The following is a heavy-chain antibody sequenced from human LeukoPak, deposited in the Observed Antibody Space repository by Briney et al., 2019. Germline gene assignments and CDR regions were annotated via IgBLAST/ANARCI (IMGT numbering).Heavy chain of an antibody. CDR1: GGTFISYA. CDR2: IIPIFGTA. J-gene: IGHJ4*02. Sequence: ASVKVSCKASGGTFISYAISWVRQAPGQGLEWKGGIIPIFGTANYAQKFQGRVTITTDESTSTAYMELSSLRSEDTAVYYCARVLWFGELSHFDYWGQGTLVTVSS. CDR3: ARVLWFGELSHFDY. V-gene: IGHV1-69*05. D-gene: IGHD3-10*01.